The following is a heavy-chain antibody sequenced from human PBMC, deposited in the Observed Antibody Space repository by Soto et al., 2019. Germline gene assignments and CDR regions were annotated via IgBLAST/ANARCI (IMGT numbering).Heavy chain of an antibody. V-gene: IGHV1-46*01. J-gene: IGHJ4*02. D-gene: IGHD6-19*01. CDR3: ARGTWDSSGWYTFPFDY. CDR2: INPLSGST. CDR1: GYTFTSYY. Sequence: VKVSCKASGYTFTSYYIHWVRQAPGQGLEWMGIINPLSGSTAYAQKFQGRVTLTRDTSTNTVSMELGSLRSEDTAVYYCARGTWDSSGWYTFPFDYWGQGTVVTVSS.